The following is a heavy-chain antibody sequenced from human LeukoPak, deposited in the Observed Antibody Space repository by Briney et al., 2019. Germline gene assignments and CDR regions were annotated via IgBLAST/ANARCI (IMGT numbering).Heavy chain of an antibody. Sequence: SETLSLTCTVSGGSISSYYWSWIRQPPGKRLEWIGYIYYSGSTNYNPSLKSRVTISVDTSKNQFSLKLSSVTAADTAVYYCARGDGSGYDYYGMDVWGKGTTVTVSS. CDR2: IYYSGST. V-gene: IGHV4-59*01. CDR1: GGSISSYY. D-gene: IGHD1-14*01. CDR3: ARGDGSGYDYYGMDV. J-gene: IGHJ6*04.